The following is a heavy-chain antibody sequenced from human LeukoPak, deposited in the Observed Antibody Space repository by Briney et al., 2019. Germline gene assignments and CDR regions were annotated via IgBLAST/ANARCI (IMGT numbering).Heavy chain of an antibody. D-gene: IGHD1-26*01. CDR2: VSYSGSTYT. CDR3: ARHTTTGATNPLGGAFDF. J-gene: IGHJ3*01. Sequence: SETLSLTCTVSGGSLGSSGFYWGWVRQPPGKGLEWIGTVSYSGSTYTYYNPSLKTRVTIPVDTSRNQFSLTLISVTAADTAVYYCARHTTTGATNPLGGAFDFWGHGTFVTVSS. CDR1: GGSLGSSGFY. V-gene: IGHV4-39*01.